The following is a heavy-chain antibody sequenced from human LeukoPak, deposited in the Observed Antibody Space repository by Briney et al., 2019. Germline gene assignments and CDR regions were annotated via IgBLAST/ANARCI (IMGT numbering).Heavy chain of an antibody. D-gene: IGHD5-24*01. CDR3: ARGGRWLPATAPFDY. J-gene: IGHJ4*02. CDR2: ISYDGSNK. Sequence: PGRSLRLSCAASGFTFSSYAMHWVRQAPGKGLEWVAVISYDGSNKYYADSVKGRFTISRDNSKNTLYLQMNSLRAEDTAVYYCARGGRWLPATAPFDYWGQGTLVTVSS. CDR1: GFTFSSYA. V-gene: IGHV3-30-3*01.